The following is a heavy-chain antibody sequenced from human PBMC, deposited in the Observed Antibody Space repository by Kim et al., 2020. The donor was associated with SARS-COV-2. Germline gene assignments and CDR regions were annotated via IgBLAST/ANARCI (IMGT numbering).Heavy chain of an antibody. V-gene: IGHV3-30*04. CDR2: ISYDGSNK. CDR1: GFTFSSYA. J-gene: IGHJ4*02. Sequence: GGSLRLSCAASGFTFSSYAMHWVRQAPGKGLEWVAVISYDGSNKYYADSVKGRFTISRDNSKNTLYLQMNSLRAEDTAVYYCARGGAAAETVDYWGQGTLVTVPS. CDR3: ARGGAAAETVDY. D-gene: IGHD6-13*01.